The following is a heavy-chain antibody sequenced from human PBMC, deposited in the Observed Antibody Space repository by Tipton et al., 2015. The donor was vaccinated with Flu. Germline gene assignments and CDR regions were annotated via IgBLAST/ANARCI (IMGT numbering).Heavy chain of an antibody. Sequence: QLVQSGAEVKKPGASVKVSCKASGYTFTSYYMHWVRQAPGQGLEWMGMINPSGGSTSYAQKFQGRVTMTRDTSTSTVYMELSSLRSEDTAVYYCARGTGITMVRGVIITQFDYWGQGTLVTVSS. J-gene: IGHJ4*02. D-gene: IGHD3-10*01. CDR2: INPSGGST. V-gene: IGHV1-46*01. CDR3: ARGTGITMVRGVIITQFDY. CDR1: GYTFTSYY.